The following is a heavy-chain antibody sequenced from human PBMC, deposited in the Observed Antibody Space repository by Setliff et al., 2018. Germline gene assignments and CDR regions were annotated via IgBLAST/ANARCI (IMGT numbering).Heavy chain of an antibody. V-gene: IGHV4-4*07. Sequence: KTSETLSLTCTVSGGSISSYHWSWIRKPAGKGLEWIGRIHPSGSTNYNPSLKSRVTISVDTSKNQFSLKVSSVTAADTAVYYCARTTGSTHNWLDPWGPGTLVTVSS. J-gene: IGHJ5*02. D-gene: IGHD1-1*01. CDR1: GGSISSYH. CDR2: IHPSGST. CDR3: ARTTGSTHNWLDP.